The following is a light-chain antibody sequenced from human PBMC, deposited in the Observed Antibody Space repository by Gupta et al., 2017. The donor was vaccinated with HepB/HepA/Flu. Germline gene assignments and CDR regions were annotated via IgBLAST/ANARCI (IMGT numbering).Light chain of an antibody. V-gene: IGKV3-15*01. CDR1: QSVSRN. Sequence: EVVMTQSPATLSVSPGERATLPCRASQSVSRNLAWYQQKPGQAPRLLIYGASTRATGIPARLSGSGSGTEFTLTISSLQSEDFAVYYCQQYNNWPLTFGQGTKVEIK. CDR3: QQYNNWPLT. CDR2: GAS. J-gene: IGKJ1*01.